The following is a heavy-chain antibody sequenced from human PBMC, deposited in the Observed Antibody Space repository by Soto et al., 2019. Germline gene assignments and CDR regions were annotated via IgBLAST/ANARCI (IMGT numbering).Heavy chain of an antibody. CDR1: GGSFSGYY. V-gene: IGHV4-34*01. J-gene: IGHJ5*02. CDR3: ARGRRNTLKDWFDP. Sequence: PSETLSLTSAVYGGSFSGYYWSWIRQPPGKGLEWIGEINHSGSTNYNPSLKSRVTISVDTSKNQFSLKLSSVTAADTAVYYCARGRRNTLKDWFDPWGQGTLVTVSS. D-gene: IGHD2-2*02. CDR2: INHSGST.